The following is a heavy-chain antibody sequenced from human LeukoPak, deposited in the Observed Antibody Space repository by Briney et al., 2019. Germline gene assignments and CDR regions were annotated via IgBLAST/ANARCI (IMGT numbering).Heavy chain of an antibody. CDR3: ARAMGSSSWYLTWGYYYGMDV. J-gene: IGHJ6*02. D-gene: IGHD6-13*01. Sequence: SQTLSLTCAISGDSVSSNSAAWNWIRQSPSRGLEWLGRTYYRSKWYNDYAVSVKSRITINPDTSKNQFSLQLNSVTPEDTAVYYCARAMGSSSWYLTWGYYYGMDVWGQGTTVTVSS. V-gene: IGHV6-1*01. CDR1: GDSVSSNSAA. CDR2: TYYRSKWYN.